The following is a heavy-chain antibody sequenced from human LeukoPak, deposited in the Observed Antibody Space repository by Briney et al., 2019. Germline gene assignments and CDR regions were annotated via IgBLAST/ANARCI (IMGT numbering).Heavy chain of an antibody. Sequence: PGRSLRLSCAVSGFTFSSYGMYWVRQAPGKGLEWVSVIYSGGSTYYADSVKGRFTISRDNSKNTLYLQMNSLRAEDTAVYYCARDPQPTVTTADAFDIWGQGTMVTVSS. D-gene: IGHD4-17*01. V-gene: IGHV3-66*01. CDR1: GFTFSSYG. CDR3: ARDPQPTVTTADAFDI. CDR2: IYSGGST. J-gene: IGHJ3*02.